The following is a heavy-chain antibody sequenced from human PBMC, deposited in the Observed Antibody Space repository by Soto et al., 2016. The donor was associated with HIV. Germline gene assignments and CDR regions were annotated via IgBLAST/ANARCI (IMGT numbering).Heavy chain of an antibody. V-gene: IGHV4-39*01. CDR3: ARHSEWLCRRGLIPDAFDV. D-gene: IGHD3-10*01. Sequence: QLHLQESGPGLVKPSETLSLICTVSSGSISSDFHYWGWIRQSPGKGLEWIGSTYYSGSSYYNPSLKSRVTISADTSKNLFSLRLTSLTAADTAVYYCARHSEWLCRRGLIPDAFDVWGQGTKVTVSS. CDR2: TYYSGSS. J-gene: IGHJ3*01. CDR1: SGSISSDFHY.